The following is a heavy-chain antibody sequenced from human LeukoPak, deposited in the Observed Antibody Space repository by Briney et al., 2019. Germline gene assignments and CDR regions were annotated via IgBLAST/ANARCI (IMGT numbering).Heavy chain of an antibody. CDR2: IIPIFGTA. CDR1: GGTFSSYA. D-gene: IGHD6-19*01. CDR3: ARLHSSGWYYFDY. J-gene: IGHJ4*02. V-gene: IGHV1-69*05. Sequence: SVKVSCKASGGTFSSYAISWVRQAPGQGLEWMGGIIPIFGTANYAQKFQGRVTITTDESTRTAYMELSSLRSEDTAVYYCARLHSSGWYYFDYWGQGTLVTVSS.